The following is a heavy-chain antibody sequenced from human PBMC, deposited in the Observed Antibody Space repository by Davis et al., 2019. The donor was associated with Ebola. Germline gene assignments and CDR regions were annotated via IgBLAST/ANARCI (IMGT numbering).Heavy chain of an antibody. CDR3: ARLGTMVYATPGDY. V-gene: IGHV3-30*03. J-gene: IGHJ4*02. CDR2: ISYDGSNK. CDR1: GFTFSSYG. D-gene: IGHD2-8*01. Sequence: GESLKISCAASGFTFSSYGMHWVRQAPGKGLEWVAVISYDGSNKYYADSVKGRFTISRDNSKNTLYLQMNSLRAEDTAVYYCARLGTMVYATPGDYWGQGTLVTVSS.